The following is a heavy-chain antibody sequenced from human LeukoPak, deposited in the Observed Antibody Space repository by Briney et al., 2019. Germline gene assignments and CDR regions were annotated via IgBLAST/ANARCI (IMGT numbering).Heavy chain of an antibody. V-gene: IGHV1-46*01. CDR1: GYTFTSYH. D-gene: IGHD2-15*01. CDR3: ARALGYCSGDICSQGF. J-gene: IGHJ4*02. CDR2: INPSGGTT. Sequence: RASVKVSCEASGYTFTSYHMHWVRQAPGKGLEWMGIINPSGGTTSNAQKFQGRVTMTRDTSTSTVYMELSSLTSEDTAVYYCARALGYCSGDICSQGFWGQGTLVTVSS.